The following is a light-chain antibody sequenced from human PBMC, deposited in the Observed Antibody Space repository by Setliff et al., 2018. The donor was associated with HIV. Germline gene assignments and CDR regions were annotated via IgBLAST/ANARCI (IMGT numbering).Light chain of an antibody. CDR2: DVS. CDR1: SSDVGGYSF. V-gene: IGLV2-14*03. J-gene: IGLJ1*01. CDR3: LSYTSSTPLYV. Sequence: QSALTQPASVSGSPGQSITISCTGTSSDVGGYSFVSWYQQHPGKAPKLMIYDVSYRPSGVSDRFSGSNSGNTASLTISGRQAEDEADYYCLSYTSSTPLYVFATGTKVTVL.